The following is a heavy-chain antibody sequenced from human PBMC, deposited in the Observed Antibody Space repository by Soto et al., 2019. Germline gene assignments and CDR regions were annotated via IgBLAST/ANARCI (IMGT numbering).Heavy chain of an antibody. CDR1: GAPITSGAYS. CDR3: ARDMSGCSSSDCYLSGWFDP. V-gene: IGHV4-30-2*01. D-gene: IGHD2-21*02. Sequence: QLQLRESGSGLVKPSQTLSLTCTVSGAPITSGAYSWSWIRQPPGKGLEWIGFSYQSVSTHYNPSLKSRVTISVDRSKNHFSLQLTSLTAADTAVYYCARDMSGCSSSDCYLSGWFDPWGPGTLVTVSS. CDR2: SYQSVST. J-gene: IGHJ5*02.